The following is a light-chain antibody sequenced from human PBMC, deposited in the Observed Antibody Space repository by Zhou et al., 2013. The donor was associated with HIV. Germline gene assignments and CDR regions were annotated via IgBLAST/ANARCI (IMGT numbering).Light chain of an antibody. V-gene: IGKV2-29*03. Sequence: DIVMTQSPLSLPVTPGEPASISCRSSQSLLHSNGYKYLDWYLQKPGQSPQLLIYEVSNRFSGVPDRFSGSGSGTDFSLKISRVEAEDVGVYYCMQALQTPPTFGQGTKLEIK. CDR1: QSLLHSNGYKY. CDR2: EVS. CDR3: MQALQTPPT. J-gene: IGKJ2*01.